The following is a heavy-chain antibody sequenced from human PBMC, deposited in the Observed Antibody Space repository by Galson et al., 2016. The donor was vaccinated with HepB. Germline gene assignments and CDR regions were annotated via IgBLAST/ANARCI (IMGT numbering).Heavy chain of an antibody. V-gene: IGHV2-5*02. CDR1: GLSLTSSGVA. J-gene: IGHJ4*02. D-gene: IGHD3-3*01. CDR3: ARPAVNPFFGVSYYYDF. CDR2: IYWDDGK. Sequence: PALVKPTQTLTLTCTLSGLSLTSSGVAVGWIRQSPGKALEWLALIYWDDGKKYSPSLKTRLTISKDSSKNQVVLTMTDMDPADTGTYYCARPAVNPFFGVSYYYDFWGPGTLVTVSS.